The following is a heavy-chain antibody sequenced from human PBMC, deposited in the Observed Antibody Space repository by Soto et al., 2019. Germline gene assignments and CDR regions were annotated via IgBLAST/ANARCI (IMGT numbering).Heavy chain of an antibody. V-gene: IGHV3-23*01. CDR1: GFTFSSYS. CDR3: AKGSRGSDWYLYDD. D-gene: IGHD6-19*01. Sequence: GGSLRLSCAASGFTFSSYSMNWVRQAPGKGLEWVSGISGSGASTYKADSVKGRFTLSRDNSKNILYLQMNSLRAEDTAIYYCAKGSRGSDWYLYDDWGQGTLVTVSS. J-gene: IGHJ4*02. CDR2: ISGSGAST.